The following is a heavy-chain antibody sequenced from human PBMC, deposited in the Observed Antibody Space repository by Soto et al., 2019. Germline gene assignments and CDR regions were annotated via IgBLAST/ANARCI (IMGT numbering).Heavy chain of an antibody. CDR1: GDSSSSGDYY. CDR3: ARRWGRTFDY. Sequence: LETLSLTCTVSGDSSSSGDYYWTWIRQPPGKGLEWIGYIYYSGSTNYNPSLKSRVTISVDTSKNQFSLKLSSVTAADTAVYYCARRWGRTFDYWGQGTLVTVSS. CDR2: IYYSGST. J-gene: IGHJ4*02. D-gene: IGHD7-27*01. V-gene: IGHV4-61*08.